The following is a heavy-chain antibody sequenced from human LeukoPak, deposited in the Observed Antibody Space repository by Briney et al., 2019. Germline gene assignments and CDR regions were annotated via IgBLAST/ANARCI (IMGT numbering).Heavy chain of an antibody. V-gene: IGHV4-59*08. CDR3: ARAEGHIAVAGKIWFDP. CDR2: IYYSGST. CDR1: GGSISNYY. D-gene: IGHD6-19*01. Sequence: SETLSLICTVSGGSISNYYWSWIRQPPGKGLEWIGYIYYSGSTNYNPSLKSRVTISVDTSKNQFSLKLSSVTAADTAVYYCARAEGHIAVAGKIWFDPWGQGTLVTVSS. J-gene: IGHJ5*02.